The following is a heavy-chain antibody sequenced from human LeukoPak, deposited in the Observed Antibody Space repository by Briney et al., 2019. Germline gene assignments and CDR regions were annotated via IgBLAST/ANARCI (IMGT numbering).Heavy chain of an antibody. D-gene: IGHD3-22*01. CDR3: ASFTNYYDSSGYLDYFDY. V-gene: IGHV4-39*01. CDR1: GGSISSSSYY. Sequence: PSETLSLTCTVSGGSISSSSYYWGWIRQPPGKGLEWIGSIYYSGSTYYNPSLKSRVTISVDTSKNQFSLKLSSVTAADTAVYYCASFTNYYDSSGYLDYFDYWGQGTLVTVSS. CDR2: IYYSGST. J-gene: IGHJ4*02.